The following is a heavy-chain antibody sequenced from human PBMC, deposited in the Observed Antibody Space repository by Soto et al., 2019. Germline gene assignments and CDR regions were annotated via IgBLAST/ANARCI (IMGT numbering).Heavy chain of an antibody. V-gene: IGHV3-30-3*01. CDR3: ARDKSPYSSGWHNRHFDY. D-gene: IGHD6-19*01. CDR1: GFTFSTYA. Sequence: QVQLVESGGGVVQPGRSLRLSCAASGFTFSTYAMHWVRQAPGKGLEWVAVISYDGSNKYYADSVKGRFTISRDNSKNTXSLQMNSLRAEDTAVYYCARDKSPYSSGWHNRHFDYWGQGTLVTVSS. J-gene: IGHJ4*02. CDR2: ISYDGSNK.